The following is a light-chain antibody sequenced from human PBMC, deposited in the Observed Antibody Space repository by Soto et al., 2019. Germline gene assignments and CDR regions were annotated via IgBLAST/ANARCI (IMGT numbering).Light chain of an antibody. Sequence: DLQMTQSPSTLSASVGDRVTITCRASQSISSWVAWYQQKPGKAPKLLIYKASTLKSGVPSRFSGSGSGTEFTLTISSLQPDDFATYYCQHYNSYSEAFGQGTKVDIK. CDR2: KAS. CDR1: QSISSW. CDR3: QHYNSYSEA. V-gene: IGKV1-5*03. J-gene: IGKJ1*01.